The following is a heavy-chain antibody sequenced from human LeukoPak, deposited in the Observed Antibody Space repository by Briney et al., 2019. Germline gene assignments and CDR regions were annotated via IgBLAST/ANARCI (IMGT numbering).Heavy chain of an antibody. CDR1: GFTFSSYA. J-gene: IGHJ6*03. CDR3: ARDSGDPSYYYYYMDV. D-gene: IGHD4/OR15-4a*01. Sequence: GRSLRLSCAASGFTFSSYAMTWVRQAPGKGLQWVSAVSGSGAHTYYADSVKGRFTISRDNAKNSLYLQMNSLRAEDTAVYYCARDSGDPSYYYYYMDVWGKGTTVTISS. CDR2: VSGSGAHT. V-gene: IGHV3-23*01.